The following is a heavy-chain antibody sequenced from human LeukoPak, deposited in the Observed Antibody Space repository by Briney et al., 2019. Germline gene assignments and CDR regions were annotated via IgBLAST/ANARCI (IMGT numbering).Heavy chain of an antibody. CDR1: GGSFSGYY. J-gene: IGHJ4*02. CDR3: ARSPNSYDNSGFYFDY. CDR2: INHSGST. Sequence: PSETLSLTCAVCGGSFSGYYWSWIRQPPGKGLEWIGEINHSGSTNYNPSLKSRVTISVDTSKNQFSLKLSSVTAADTAAYYCARSPNSYDNSGFYFDYWGQGTLVTVSS. V-gene: IGHV4-34*01. D-gene: IGHD3-22*01.